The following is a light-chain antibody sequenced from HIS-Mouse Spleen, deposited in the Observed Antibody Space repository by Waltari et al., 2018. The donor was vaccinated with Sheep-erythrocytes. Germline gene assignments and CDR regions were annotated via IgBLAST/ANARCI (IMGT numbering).Light chain of an antibody. CDR2: YAS. CDR3: QQRSNWYT. V-gene: IGKV3-11*01. CDR1: QSVSSY. J-gene: IGKJ2*01. Sequence: EIVLTQSPATLSLSPGERATLSCRASQSVSSYLAWYQQKPGQAPRLLIYYASNRAPGIPARFSGSGSGTDFTLTISSLEPEDFAVYYCQQRSNWYTFGQGTKLEIK.